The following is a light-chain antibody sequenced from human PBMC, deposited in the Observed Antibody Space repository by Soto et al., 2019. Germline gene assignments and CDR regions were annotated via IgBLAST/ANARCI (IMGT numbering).Light chain of an antibody. J-gene: IGLJ1*01. Sequence: QSALSQPASVSGSPGQSITISCSGGSGDVGGYNYVSWFQHHSGKAPKLIIYSVNNRPSGISTRFSGSKSGDTASLTISGLQAEDEADYYCSSFTNTYSRYAFGTGTKLTVL. V-gene: IGLV2-14*01. CDR2: SVN. CDR3: SSFTNTYSRYA. CDR1: SGDVGGYNY.